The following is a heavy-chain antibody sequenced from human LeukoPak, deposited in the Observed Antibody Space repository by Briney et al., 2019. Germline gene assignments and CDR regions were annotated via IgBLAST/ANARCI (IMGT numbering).Heavy chain of an antibody. CDR3: TRDSGGQRRYFDL. V-gene: IGHV3-74*01. D-gene: IGHD3-16*01. J-gene: IGHJ2*01. CDR2: INGDGGTP. CDR1: GFTFNSYL. Sequence: GGSLRLSCAASGFTFNSYLMDWVRQAPGKGLVWVSRINGDGGTPSYVDSVKGRFTISRDNAKNTLYLQMNSLRAEDTAVYYCTRDSGGQRRYFDLWGRGTLVTVSS.